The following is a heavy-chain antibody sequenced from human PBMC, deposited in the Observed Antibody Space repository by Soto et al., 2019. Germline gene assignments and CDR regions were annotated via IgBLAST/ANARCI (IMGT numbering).Heavy chain of an antibody. CDR2: ISGGGDST. V-gene: IGHV3-23*01. Sequence: EVQLLESGGGLVQPGGTLRLSCAASGFTFSTNSMTWVRQAPGKGLEWVCGISGGGDSTHYADSVKGRFTISRDNSKKMVYLQTTSLTADDTAVDFCSKWEGYGDQWGQGTLVTGSS. D-gene: IGHD2-15*01. CDR1: GFTFSTNS. CDR3: SKWEGYGDQ. J-gene: IGHJ5*02.